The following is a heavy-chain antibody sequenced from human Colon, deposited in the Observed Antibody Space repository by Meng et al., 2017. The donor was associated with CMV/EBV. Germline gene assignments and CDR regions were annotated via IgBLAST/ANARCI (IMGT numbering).Heavy chain of an antibody. D-gene: IGHD1-26*01. CDR3: AREGFTPPIVGALGS. V-gene: IGHV4-34*01. J-gene: IGHJ5*01. CDR2: INTSGRP. CDR1: GGSLGRHY. Sequence: SETLSLTCAVSGGSLGRHYWSWIRQSPGKGLEWIGDINTSGRPNYNPSLKSRVTISIDTSRNQFYLNVNSVTAADTAVYYCAREGFTPPIVGALGSWGQGTLVTVSS.